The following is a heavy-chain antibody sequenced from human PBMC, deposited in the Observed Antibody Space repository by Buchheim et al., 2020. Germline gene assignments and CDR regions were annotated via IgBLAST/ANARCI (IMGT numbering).Heavy chain of an antibody. J-gene: IGHJ6*02. CDR3: VKRGQWREYGMEV. V-gene: IGHV3-30*18. D-gene: IGHD6-19*01. CDR2: TAYDESYK. Sequence: QVQLVESGGGVVQPGRSLRLSCAASGFTFSTYDMHWVRQAPGKGLEWVAVTAYDESYKYYADSVKGRLTISRDNSKSTLYLHMNSLRAEDTGVYYCVKRGQWREYGMEVWGQGTT. CDR1: GFTFSTYD.